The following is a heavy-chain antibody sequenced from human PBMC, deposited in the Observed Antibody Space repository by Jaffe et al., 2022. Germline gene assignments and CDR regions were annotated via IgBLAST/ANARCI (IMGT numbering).Heavy chain of an antibody. D-gene: IGHD6-19*01. CDR3: AKVKYSSGWPIIDY. J-gene: IGHJ4*02. Sequence: EVQLVESGGGLVQPGRSLRLSCAASGFTFDDYAMHWVRQAPGKGLEWVSGISWNSGSIGYADSVKGRFTISRDNAKNSLYLQMNSLRAEDTALYYCAKVKYSSGWPIIDYWGQGTLVTVSS. V-gene: IGHV3-9*01. CDR2: ISWNSGSI. CDR1: GFTFDDYA.